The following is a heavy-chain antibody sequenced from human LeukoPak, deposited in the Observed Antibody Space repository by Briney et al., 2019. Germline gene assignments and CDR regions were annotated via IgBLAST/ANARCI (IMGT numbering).Heavy chain of an antibody. V-gene: IGHV3-23*01. CDR2: ISGSGGST. CDR1: ELTFSTYP. Sequence: GGSLRLSCVGSELTFSTYPMSWVRQAPGKGLEWVSAISGSGGSTFYADSVKGRFTISRDNSKNTLFLQMNSLGAEDTAIYYCATRGKDGHNANYYGMDVWGQGATVTVSS. CDR3: ATRGKDGHNANYYGMDV. J-gene: IGHJ6*02. D-gene: IGHD5-24*01.